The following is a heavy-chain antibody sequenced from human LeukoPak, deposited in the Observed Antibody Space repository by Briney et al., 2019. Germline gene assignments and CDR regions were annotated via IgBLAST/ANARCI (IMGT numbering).Heavy chain of an antibody. CDR2: IKQDGSEK. V-gene: IGHV3-7*01. J-gene: IGHJ4*02. D-gene: IGHD6-19*01. CDR3: ARGGARSSGWTYYFDY. Sequence: PGGSLRLSCAASGFTFSSYWMSWVRQAPGKGLEWVANIKQDGSEKYYVDSVKGRFTISRDNAKNSLYLQMNSLRAEDTAVYYCARGGARSSGWTYYFDYWGQGTLVTVSS. CDR1: GFTFSSYW.